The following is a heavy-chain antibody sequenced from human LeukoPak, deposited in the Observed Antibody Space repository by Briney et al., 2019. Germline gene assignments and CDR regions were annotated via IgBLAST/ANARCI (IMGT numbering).Heavy chain of an antibody. D-gene: IGHD6-6*01. Sequence: LSLTCTVSGVSISSSNSYWGWIRQAPGKGLEWVSFISSSGTTPYYADSVKGRFTISRDNSKNTLYLQMNSLKAADTAVYYCARDKGTSYLSSFDYRGQGTLVTVSS. CDR1: GVSISSSNSY. J-gene: IGHJ4*02. CDR2: ISSSGTTP. V-gene: IGHV3-11*04. CDR3: ARDKGTSYLSSFDY.